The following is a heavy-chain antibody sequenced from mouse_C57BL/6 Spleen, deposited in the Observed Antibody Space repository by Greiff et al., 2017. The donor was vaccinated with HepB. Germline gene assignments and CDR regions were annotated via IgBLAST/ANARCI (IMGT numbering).Heavy chain of an antibody. V-gene: IGHV1-81*01. J-gene: IGHJ2*01. CDR1: GYTFTSYG. Sequence: VKLSCKASGYTFTSYGISWVKQRTGQGLEWIGEIYPRSGNTYYNEKFKGKATLTADKSSSTAYMELRSLTSEDSAVYFCAREGIYYYGSDYWGQGTTLTVSS. CDR3: AREGIYYYGSDY. D-gene: IGHD1-1*01. CDR2: IYPRSGNT.